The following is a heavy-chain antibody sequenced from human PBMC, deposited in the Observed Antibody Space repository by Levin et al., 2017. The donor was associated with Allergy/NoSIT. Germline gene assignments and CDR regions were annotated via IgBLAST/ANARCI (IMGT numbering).Heavy chain of an antibody. J-gene: IGHJ4*02. CDR3: ARIAAVAGTDRVDY. CDR1: GFTFSSYA. V-gene: IGHV3-30-3*01. CDR2: ISYDGSNK. Sequence: GGSLRLSCAASGFTFSSYAMHWVRQAPGKGLEWVAVISYDGSNKYYVDSVKGRFTISRDNSKNTLYLQMNSLRADDTAVYYCARIAAVAGTDRVDYWGQGTLVTVSS. D-gene: IGHD6-19*01.